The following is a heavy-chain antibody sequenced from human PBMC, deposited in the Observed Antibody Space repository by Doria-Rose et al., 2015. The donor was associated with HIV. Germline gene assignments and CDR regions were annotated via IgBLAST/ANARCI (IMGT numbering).Heavy chain of an antibody. V-gene: IGHV2-26*01. CDR3: ARIKSSRWYHKYYFDF. Sequence: SGPVLVKPTETLTLTCTVSGVSLSSPGMGVSWIRQPPGNALEWLANIVSDDERSYKASLKSRLTISRGTSKSQVVLTMTDMDPVDTATYYCARIKSSRWYHKYYFDFWGQGTLVIVSA. J-gene: IGHJ4*02. CDR2: IVSDDER. D-gene: IGHD6-13*01. CDR1: GVSLSSPGMG.